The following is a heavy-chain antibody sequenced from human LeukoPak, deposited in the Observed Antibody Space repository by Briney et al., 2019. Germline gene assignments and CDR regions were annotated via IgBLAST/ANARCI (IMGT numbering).Heavy chain of an antibody. CDR2: INHSGST. CDR1: GGSFSGYY. D-gene: IGHD2-2*01. Sequence: NTSETLSLTCAVYGGSFSGYYWSWIRQPPGKGLEWIGEINHSGSTNYNPSLKSRVTISVDTSKNQFSLKLSSVTAADTAVYYCARPARYCSSTSCPHWGQGTLVTVSS. V-gene: IGHV4-34*01. CDR3: ARPARYCSSTSCPH. J-gene: IGHJ4*02.